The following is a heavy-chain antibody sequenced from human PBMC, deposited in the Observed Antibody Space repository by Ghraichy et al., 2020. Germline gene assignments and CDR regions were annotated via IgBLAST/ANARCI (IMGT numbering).Heavy chain of an antibody. D-gene: IGHD2-8*02. J-gene: IGHJ3*02. Sequence: ASVKVSCKASGYTFTGYYMHWVRQAPGQGLEWMGRINPNSGGTNYAQKFQGRVTMTRDTSISTAYMELSRLRSDDTAVYYCAREAEYCTGGVCYTGHAFDIWGQGTMVTVSS. V-gene: IGHV1-2*06. CDR2: INPNSGGT. CDR3: AREAEYCTGGVCYTGHAFDI. CDR1: GYTFTGYY.